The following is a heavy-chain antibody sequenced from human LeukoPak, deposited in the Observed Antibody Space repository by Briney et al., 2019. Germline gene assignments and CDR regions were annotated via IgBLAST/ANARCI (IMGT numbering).Heavy chain of an antibody. V-gene: IGHV3-23*01. J-gene: IGHJ4*02. Sequence: GGSLRLSCAASGFTFSNYWMYWVRQAPGKGLEWVSAISGSGGSTYYADSVKGRFTISRDNSKNTLYLQMNSLRAEDTAVYYCAKNEDIVATQLDYWGQGTLVTVSS. D-gene: IGHD5-12*01. CDR3: AKNEDIVATQLDY. CDR2: ISGSGGST. CDR1: GFTFSNYW.